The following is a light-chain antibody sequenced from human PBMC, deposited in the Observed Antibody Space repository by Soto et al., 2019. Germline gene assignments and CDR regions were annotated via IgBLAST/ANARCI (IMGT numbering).Light chain of an antibody. Sequence: QSALTQPAAVCGSPGQSITISCSGSSNDVGRYNLVSWYQQHPGKAPKLMIYEVTKRPSGVSNRFSGSKSGNSASLTISGLQAEDEADYCCCSYGGSSTYVFATGTKVTVL. CDR3: CSYGGSSTYV. V-gene: IGLV2-23*02. CDR1: SNDVGRYNL. J-gene: IGLJ1*01. CDR2: EVT.